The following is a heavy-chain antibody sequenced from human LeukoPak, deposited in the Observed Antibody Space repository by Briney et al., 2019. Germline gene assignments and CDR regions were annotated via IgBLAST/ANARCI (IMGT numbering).Heavy chain of an antibody. Sequence: WASVKVSCKASGGTFSSYAISWVRQAPGQGLEWMGGIIPIFGTANYAQKFQGRVTITADESTSTAYMELSSLRSEDTAVYYCARDPRQLVRWNWFDPWGQGTLVTVSS. CDR3: ARDPRQLVRWNWFDP. D-gene: IGHD6-13*01. CDR1: GGTFSSYA. J-gene: IGHJ5*02. CDR2: IIPIFGTA. V-gene: IGHV1-69*13.